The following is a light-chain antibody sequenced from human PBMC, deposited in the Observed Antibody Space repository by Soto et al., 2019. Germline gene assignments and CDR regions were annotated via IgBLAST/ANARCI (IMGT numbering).Light chain of an antibody. CDR1: QSVSSY. J-gene: IGKJ1*01. CDR2: GTS. Sequence: EIVLTQSPATLSLSPGERATLSCRASQSVSSYLAWYQQKPGQAPRLLIYGTSTRVTGIPARFSGSGSGTDFTLTISRLEPEDFAVYYCQQYGSSPWTFGQGTKVDIK. V-gene: IGKV3-20*01. CDR3: QQYGSSPWT.